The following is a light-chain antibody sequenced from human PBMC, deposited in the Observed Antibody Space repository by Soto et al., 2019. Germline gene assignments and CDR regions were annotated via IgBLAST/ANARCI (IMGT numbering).Light chain of an antibody. CDR1: SSDVGGYSL. CDR2: EGT. V-gene: IGLV2-23*01. CDR3: CSYAGRDTFV. J-gene: IGLJ1*01. Sequence: QSALTQPASVSGSPGQSITISCTGTSSDVGGYSLVSWYQQHPGKAPKPMIYEGTKRPSGISNRFFGSKSGNTASLTISGLQAEDEGDYYCCSYAGRDTFVFGTGTKVTVL.